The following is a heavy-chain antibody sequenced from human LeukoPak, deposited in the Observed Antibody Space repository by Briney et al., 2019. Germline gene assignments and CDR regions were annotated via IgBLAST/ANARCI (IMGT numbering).Heavy chain of an antibody. D-gene: IGHD6-13*01. CDR2: IYSTGST. CDR1: GGSINFYY. J-gene: IGHJ4*02. CDR3: ARGIADPYSFDS. Sequence: SETLSLTCTVSGGSINFYYWSWIRQPAGKGLEWIGRIYSTGSTNYSPSLKSRVTMSIDKSKNQCSLNLSSVTAADTAVYYCARGIADPYSFDSWGQGNLVTVSS. V-gene: IGHV4-4*07.